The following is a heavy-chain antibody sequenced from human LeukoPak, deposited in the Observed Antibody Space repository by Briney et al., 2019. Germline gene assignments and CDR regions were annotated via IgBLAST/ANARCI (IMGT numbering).Heavy chain of an antibody. CDR3: ARGPNRYSGSLYLVW. V-gene: IGHV5-51*01. CDR2: IYPGDSDT. D-gene: IGHD1-26*01. CDR1: GYSFTSYW. J-gene: IGHJ4*02. Sequence: GESLKISCKGSGYSFTSYWIGWVRQMPGKGLEWMGIIYPGDSDTRYSPSLQGQVTISADKSISTAYLQWSSLKASDTAMYYCARGPNRYSGSLYLVWWGQGTLVTVSS.